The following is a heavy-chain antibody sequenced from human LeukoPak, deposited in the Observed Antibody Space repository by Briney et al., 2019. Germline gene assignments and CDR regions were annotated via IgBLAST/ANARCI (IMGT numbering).Heavy chain of an antibody. V-gene: IGHV4-38-2*02. Sequence: PSETLSLTCTVSGYSISSGYYWGWIRQPPGEGLEWIGSIYHSGSTYYNPSLKSRVTISVDTSKNQFSLKLSSVTAADTAVYYCARDYDILTGPRSAFDYWGQGTLVTVSS. CDR3: ARDYDILTGPRSAFDY. CDR2: IYHSGST. CDR1: GYSISSGYY. J-gene: IGHJ4*02. D-gene: IGHD3-9*01.